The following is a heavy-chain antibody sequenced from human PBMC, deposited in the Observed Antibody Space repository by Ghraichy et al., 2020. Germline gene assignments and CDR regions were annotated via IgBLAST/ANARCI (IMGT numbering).Heavy chain of an antibody. D-gene: IGHD3-10*01. CDR3: ARDGSGSAVDI. J-gene: IGHJ3*02. CDR1: GGSFSGYY. V-gene: IGHV4-34*01. Sequence: SETLSLTCAVYGGSFSGYYWSWIRQPPGKGLEWIGEINHSGSTNYNPSLKSRVTISVDTFKIQFSLKLSSVTAADTAVYYCARDGSGSAVDIWGQGTMVTVSS. CDR2: INHSGST.